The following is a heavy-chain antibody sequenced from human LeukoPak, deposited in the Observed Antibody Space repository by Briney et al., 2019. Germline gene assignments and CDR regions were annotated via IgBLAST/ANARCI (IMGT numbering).Heavy chain of an antibody. Sequence: GGSLRLSCAVSGFRVSSNYMSWVRQAPGKGLEWVAVIYSDATTYYTDSVKGRFTISRDNSKNTLYLQMNSLRAEDTAVYYCAKESRGSGSKYYFDYWGQGTLVTVSS. CDR2: IYSDATT. D-gene: IGHD1-26*01. CDR3: AKESRGSGSKYYFDY. J-gene: IGHJ4*02. CDR1: GFRVSSNY. V-gene: IGHV3-53*01.